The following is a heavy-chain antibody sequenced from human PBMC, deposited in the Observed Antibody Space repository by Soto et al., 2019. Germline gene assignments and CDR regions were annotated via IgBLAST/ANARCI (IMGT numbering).Heavy chain of an antibody. V-gene: IGHV4-59*01. J-gene: IGHJ4*02. Sequence: QVQLQESGPGLVKPSETLSLTCTVSGGSISNFYWSWIRQPPGKGLEWIGYIYYSGTTSYNPSHNSLVTISVDTSKNQFSLKLNSVTAADTAVYYCARESYYGSGATVVGYWGLGTLVTVSS. D-gene: IGHD3-10*01. CDR1: GGSISNFY. CDR3: ARESYYGSGATVVGY. CDR2: IYYSGTT.